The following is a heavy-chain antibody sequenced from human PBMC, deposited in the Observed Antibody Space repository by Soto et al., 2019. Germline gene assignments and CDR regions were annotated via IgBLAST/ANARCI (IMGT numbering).Heavy chain of an antibody. CDR2: ISYDGSNK. CDR3: ARGRYCSGGSCYRGRYYYYYYGMDV. J-gene: IGHJ6*02. D-gene: IGHD2-15*01. Sequence: QVQLVESGGGVVQPGRSLRLSCAASGFTFSSYAMHWVRQAPGKGLEWVAVISYDGSNKYYANSVKGRFTISSDNSKNTLYLQMNSLRAEDTAVYYCARGRYCSGGSCYRGRYYYYYYGMDVWGQGTTVTVSS. V-gene: IGHV3-30-3*01. CDR1: GFTFSSYA.